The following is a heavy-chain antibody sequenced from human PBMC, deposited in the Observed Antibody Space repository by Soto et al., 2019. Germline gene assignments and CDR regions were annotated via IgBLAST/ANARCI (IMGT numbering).Heavy chain of an antibody. CDR1: GGSISSYS. V-gene: IGHV4-59*01. J-gene: IGHJ5*02. CDR3: ARAGFPGIAVAGTGWFDP. CDR2: VYSSGST. Sequence: PSETLSLTCTVSGGSISSYSWSWIRQPPGKGLEYLGHVYSSGSTNYNPSLKSRVTISVATSKNQFSLKVRSVTAADTAVYYCARAGFPGIAVAGTGWFDPWGQGTRVTVAS. D-gene: IGHD6-19*01.